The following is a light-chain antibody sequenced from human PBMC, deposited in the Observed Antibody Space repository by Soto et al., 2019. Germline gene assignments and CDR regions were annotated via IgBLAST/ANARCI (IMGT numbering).Light chain of an antibody. V-gene: IGKV3-20*01. J-gene: IGKJ1*01. CDR3: QQYGSSPRT. CDR1: QSVSSY. Sequence: ESVLKQSPGTMSLSPGERAALSCRASQSVSSYLAWYQQKPGQAPRLLIYGASSRATGIPDRFSGSGSGTDFTLTISRLEPEDFAVYYCQQYGSSPRTFGQGTKVEIK. CDR2: GAS.